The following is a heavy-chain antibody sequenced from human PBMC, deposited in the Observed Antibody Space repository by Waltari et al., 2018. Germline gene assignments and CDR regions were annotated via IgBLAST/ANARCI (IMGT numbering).Heavy chain of an antibody. CDR3: AGGYQLLRPLDAFGF. CDR1: GATLGSAPSY. CDR2: VSSTGTT. D-gene: IGHD2-2*01. Sequence: QVQLQESGPALVKPPETLALTCTVSGATLGSAPSYWGWIRKAAGEGLEWIGRVSSTGTTGYNPSRVGRVTMSVDTSKNQFSLKVNSVTATDTAVYYCAGGYQLLRPLDAFGFWGLGTMVTVSS. J-gene: IGHJ3*01. V-gene: IGHV4-61*02.